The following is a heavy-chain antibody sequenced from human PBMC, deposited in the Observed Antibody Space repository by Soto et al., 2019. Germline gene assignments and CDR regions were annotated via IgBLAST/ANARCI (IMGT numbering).Heavy chain of an antibody. V-gene: IGHV4-30-2*01. D-gene: IGHD6-13*01. CDR1: GGSISSGGYS. Sequence: PSETLSLTCAVSGGSISSGGYSWSWIRQPPGKGLEWIGYIYHSGSTYYNPSLKSRVTISVDRSKNQFSLKLSSVTAADTAVYYCAREIAHGGMDVWGQGTTVTVSS. CDR3: AREIAHGGMDV. J-gene: IGHJ6*02. CDR2: IYHSGST.